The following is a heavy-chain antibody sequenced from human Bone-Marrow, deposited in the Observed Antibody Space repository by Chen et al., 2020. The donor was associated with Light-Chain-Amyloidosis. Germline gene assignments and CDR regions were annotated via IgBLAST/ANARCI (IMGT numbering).Heavy chain of an antibody. J-gene: IGHJ3*02. CDR3: ARDLGVYSRDAFHI. CDR1: GGSIRSGFDY. CDR2: VSYSGNS. V-gene: IGHV4-30-4*01. D-gene: IGHD4-4*01. Sequence: QVQLQESGPGLVKPSQTLSLTCAVSGGSIRSGFDYWSWIRQPPGKGLEWIGYVSYSGNSLYNPSLNSRVTISLDPSENEFSLALSSVTAADTAVYYCARDLGVYSRDAFHILGQGTVVTVSS.